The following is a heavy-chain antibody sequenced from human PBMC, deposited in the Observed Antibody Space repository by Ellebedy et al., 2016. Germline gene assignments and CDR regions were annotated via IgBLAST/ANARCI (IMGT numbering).Heavy chain of an antibody. CDR1: GGSINSVGDY. Sequence: SETLSLIXNVSGGSINSVGDYWSWIRQHPGKGLEWIGYIYYSGSTHYNPPLQSRVTISVDTSKNQFALKLSSVTAADTAVYYCARGKRGIAVVPHYMDVWGKGTTVTVSS. J-gene: IGHJ6*03. CDR2: IYYSGST. V-gene: IGHV4-31*03. CDR3: ARGKRGIAVVPHYMDV. D-gene: IGHD6-19*01.